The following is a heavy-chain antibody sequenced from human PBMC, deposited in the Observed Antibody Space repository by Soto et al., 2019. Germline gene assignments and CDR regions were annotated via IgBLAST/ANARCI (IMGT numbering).Heavy chain of an antibody. D-gene: IGHD1-26*01. CDR2: IDPSDSYT. CDR1: GYSFPSYW. J-gene: IGHJ6*02. V-gene: IGHV5-10-1*01. CDR3: ARRSVSYLDFDYYGMDV. Sequence: GESLKISCKGSGYSFPSYWISWVRQMPGKGLEWMGRIDPSDSYTNYSPSFQGHVTISADKSISTAYLQWSSLKASDTAMYYCARRSVSYLDFDYYGMDVWGQGTTVTV.